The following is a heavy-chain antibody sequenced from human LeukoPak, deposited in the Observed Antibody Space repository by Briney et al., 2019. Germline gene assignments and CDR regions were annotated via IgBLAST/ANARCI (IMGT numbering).Heavy chain of an antibody. J-gene: IGHJ4*02. V-gene: IGHV4-61*01. CDR1: GGSVSSGSYY. CDR2: IYYSGCT. D-gene: IGHD3-16*02. Sequence: PSETLSLTCTVSGGSVSSGSYYWSWIRQPPGKGLEWIGYIYYSGCTNYNPSLKSRVTISVDTSKNQFSLKLSSVTAADTAVYYCARDPLFGGVIVWGQGTLVTVSS. CDR3: ARDPLFGGVIV.